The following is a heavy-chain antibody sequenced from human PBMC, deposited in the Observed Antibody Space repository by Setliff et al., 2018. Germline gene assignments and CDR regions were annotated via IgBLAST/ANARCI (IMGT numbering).Heavy chain of an antibody. J-gene: IGHJ4*02. D-gene: IGHD2-21*02. V-gene: IGHV4-38-2*02. CDR1: GYSISSGYI. CDR2: IGHTGSI. Sequence: KPSETLSLTCTVSGYSISSGYIWGWIRQPPGKGLEWVGNIGHTGSINYNPSLKSRLTISRDTSKNQVSLKLNSVTATDTAVYYCARDLGHGGDSDYWGQGILVTVSP. CDR3: ARDLGHGGDSDY.